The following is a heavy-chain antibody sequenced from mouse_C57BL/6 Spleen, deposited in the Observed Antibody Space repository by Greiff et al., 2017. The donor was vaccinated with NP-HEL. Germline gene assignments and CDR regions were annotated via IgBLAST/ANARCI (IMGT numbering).Heavy chain of an antibody. D-gene: IGHD1-1*01. CDR3: ASSPLYYGRSPFDN. Sequence: EVQLQQSVAELVRPGASVKLSCTASGFNIKNTYMHWVKQRPEQGLEWIGRIDPANGNTKYAPKFQGKATITADTSSNPAYLQLSSLTSEDTAIYYCASSPLYYGRSPFDNWSQGTTLTDAS. CDR2: IDPANGNT. CDR1: GFNIKNTY. J-gene: IGHJ2*01. V-gene: IGHV14-3*01.